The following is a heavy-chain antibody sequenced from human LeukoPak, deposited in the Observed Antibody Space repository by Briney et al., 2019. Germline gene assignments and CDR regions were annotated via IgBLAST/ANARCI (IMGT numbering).Heavy chain of an antibody. CDR2: IIPIVGIA. CDR3: ARDGEMATIYFDY. CDR1: GGAFSSYA. J-gene: IGHJ4*02. Sequence: SVKVSCKASGGAFSSYAISWVRQAPGQGLEWMGTIIPIVGIANYAQKFQGRVTITADKSTSTAYMELSSLRSEDTAVYYCARDGEMATIYFDYWGQGTLVTVSS. V-gene: IGHV1-69*04. D-gene: IGHD5-24*01.